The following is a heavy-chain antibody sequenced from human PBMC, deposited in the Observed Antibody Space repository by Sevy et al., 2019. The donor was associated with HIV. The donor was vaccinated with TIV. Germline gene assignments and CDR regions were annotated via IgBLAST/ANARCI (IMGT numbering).Heavy chain of an antibody. CDR2: ISSSGSTI. D-gene: IGHD5-12*01. V-gene: IGHV3-11*01. Sequence: RGCLRLSCAASGFTFSDYYMSCIRQAPGKGLEWVSYISSSGSTIYYADSVKGRFTISRDNAKNSLYLQMNSLRSEDTAVYYCARDGCDGYSFDYWGQGTMVIVSS. J-gene: IGHJ4*02. CDR1: GFTFSDYY. CDR3: ARDGCDGYSFDY.